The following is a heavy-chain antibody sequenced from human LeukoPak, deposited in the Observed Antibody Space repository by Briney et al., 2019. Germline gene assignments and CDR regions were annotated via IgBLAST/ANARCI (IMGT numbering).Heavy chain of an antibody. Sequence: GSLRLSCAASGFTVSSNYMSWIRQPPGKGLEWIGEINHSGSTNYNPSLKSRVTISVDTSKDQFSLKLSSVTAADTAVYYCASWDCSSTSCRSYYYYGMDVWGQGTTVTVSS. CDR3: ASWDCSSTSCRSYYYYGMDV. V-gene: IGHV4-34*01. CDR1: GFTVSSNY. J-gene: IGHJ6*02. CDR2: INHSGST. D-gene: IGHD2-2*01.